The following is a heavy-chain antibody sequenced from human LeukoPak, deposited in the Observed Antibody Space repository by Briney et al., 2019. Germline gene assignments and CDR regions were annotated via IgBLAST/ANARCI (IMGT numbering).Heavy chain of an antibody. CDR2: ISKEGSVT. D-gene: IGHD1-26*01. CDR3: ARDGTWPGPACDY. V-gene: IGHV3-74*03. CDR1: GFTFSSYW. Sequence: GGSLRLSCAASGFTFSSYWMQWVRQAPGKGLVWVSRISKEGSVTTYADSVKGRFTISRDNARNTLYLQMNSLGAEGTAVYYCARDGTWPGPACDYWGQGTLVTVSS. J-gene: IGHJ4*02.